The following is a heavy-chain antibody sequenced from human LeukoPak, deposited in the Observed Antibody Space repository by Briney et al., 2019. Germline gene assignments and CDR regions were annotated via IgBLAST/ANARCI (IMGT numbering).Heavy chain of an antibody. J-gene: IGHJ4*02. CDR2: ISAYNGNT. D-gene: IGHD2-15*01. Sequence: ASVKVSCKASGYTFTSYGISWVRQAPGQGLEWMGWISAYNGNTNYAQKLQGRVTMTTDTSTSTAYMELRSLRSDDTAVYYCARLPPQWSDYYFDYWGQGTLVTVSS. V-gene: IGHV1-18*01. CDR3: ARLPPQWSDYYFDY. CDR1: GYTFTSYG.